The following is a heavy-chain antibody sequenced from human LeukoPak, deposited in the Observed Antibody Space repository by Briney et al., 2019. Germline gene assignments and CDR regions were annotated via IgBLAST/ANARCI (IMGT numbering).Heavy chain of an antibody. CDR2: IYTSGST. D-gene: IGHD2-21*01. CDR3: ARDINRIGPHFDY. J-gene: IGHJ4*02. Sequence: PSETLSLTCTVSGGSISSYYWSWIRQPPGKGLEWIGRIYTSGSTNYNPSLKSRVTMSVDTSKNQFSLKLSSVTAADTAVYYCARDINRIGPHFDYWGQGTLVTVSP. V-gene: IGHV4-4*07. CDR1: GGSISSYY.